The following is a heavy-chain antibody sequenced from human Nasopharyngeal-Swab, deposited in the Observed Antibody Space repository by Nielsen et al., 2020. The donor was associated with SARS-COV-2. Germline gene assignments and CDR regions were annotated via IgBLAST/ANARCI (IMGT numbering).Heavy chain of an antibody. CDR3: ARGLPYYYDSSGYYLFDY. CDR1: GYTFTSYY. Sequence: ASVKVSCKASGYTFTSYYMHWVRQAPGQGLEWMGIINPSGGSTSYAQKFQGRVTMTRDTSISTAYMELSRLRSDDTAVYYCARGLPYYYDSSGYYLFDYWGQGTLVTVSS. CDR2: INPSGGST. V-gene: IGHV1-46*01. J-gene: IGHJ4*02. D-gene: IGHD3-22*01.